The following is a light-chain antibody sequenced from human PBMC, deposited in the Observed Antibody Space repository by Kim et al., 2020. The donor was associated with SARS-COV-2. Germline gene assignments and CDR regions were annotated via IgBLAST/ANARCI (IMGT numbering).Light chain of an antibody. CDR3: SSYAGNYNWV. J-gene: IGLJ3*02. V-gene: IGLV2-11*03. CDR1: NTAVGAYNY. CDR2: DVT. Sequence: GPSVTLSCAGTNTAVGAYNYVSWYQQHPDKAPKLLIYDVTVRPSGVPTRFSGSKSGNTASLTISPLQADDEAVYYCSSYAGNYNWVFGGGTQLTVL.